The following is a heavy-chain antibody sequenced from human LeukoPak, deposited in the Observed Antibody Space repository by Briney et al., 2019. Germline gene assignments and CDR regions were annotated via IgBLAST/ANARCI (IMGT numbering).Heavy chain of an antibody. D-gene: IGHD6-19*01. Sequence: GGSLRLSCAASGFTFSSYSMNWVRQAPGKGLEWVSSISSSSSYIYYADSVKGRFTISRDNSKNTLYLQMNSLRAEDTAVYYCAKGSGWEDFDYWGQGTLVTVSS. CDR2: ISSSSSYI. V-gene: IGHV3-21*04. J-gene: IGHJ4*02. CDR3: AKGSGWEDFDY. CDR1: GFTFSSYS.